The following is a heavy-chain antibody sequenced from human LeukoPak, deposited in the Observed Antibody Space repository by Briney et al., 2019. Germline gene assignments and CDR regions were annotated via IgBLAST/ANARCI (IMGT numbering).Heavy chain of an antibody. CDR2: IFSTGST. V-gene: IGHV4-4*07. CDR3: VREVQLWRQNMYFYYMDA. CDR1: GDSLTYYY. J-gene: IGHJ6*03. Sequence: PSETLSLTCPFSGDSLTYYYWTWIRQPAGKGLEWIGRIFSTGSTNYNPSLQSRVTISVDKSKNQFSLRLSSVTAADTAVYFCVREVQLWRQNMYFYYMDAWGKGTTVIVSS. D-gene: IGHD3-16*01.